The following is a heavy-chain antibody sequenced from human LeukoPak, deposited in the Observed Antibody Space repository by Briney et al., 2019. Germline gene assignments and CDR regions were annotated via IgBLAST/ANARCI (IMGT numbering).Heavy chain of an antibody. CDR1: GFSFSSYS. CDR2: ISGSGNAK. D-gene: IGHD2-2*01. Sequence: GRSLRLSCAASGFSFSSYSMNWVRQAPGKGLEWVSYISGSGNAKHYTDSVKGRFTISRDNAKNALYLQMNSLRAEDTAVYFCARDYLYAFDYWGQGTLVTVSS. CDR3: ARDYLYAFDY. J-gene: IGHJ4*02. V-gene: IGHV3-48*01.